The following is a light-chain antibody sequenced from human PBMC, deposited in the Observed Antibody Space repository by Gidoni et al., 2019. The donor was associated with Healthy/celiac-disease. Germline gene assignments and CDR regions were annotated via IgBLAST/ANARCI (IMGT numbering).Light chain of an antibody. CDR1: KLGDKY. CDR3: QAWDSSVV. V-gene: IGLV3-1*01. J-gene: IGLJ2*01. Sequence: SYELTQPPSVSVSPGQTASITCPGDKLGDKYACWYQQKPGQSPVLVIYQDSKRPSGIPERCSGSNSGNTATLTISGTQAMDEADYYCQAWDSSVVFGGGTKLTVL. CDR2: QDS.